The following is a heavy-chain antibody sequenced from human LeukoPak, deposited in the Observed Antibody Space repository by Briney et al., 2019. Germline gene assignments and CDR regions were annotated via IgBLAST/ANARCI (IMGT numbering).Heavy chain of an antibody. J-gene: IGHJ4*02. Sequence: GGSLRLSCAASGFTFSSYWMHWVRQAPGKGLVLVSRINSDGSSTSYADSVKGRFTISRDNAKNTLYLQMNSLRAEDTAVYYCARNMVRGVTALIDYWGQGTLVTVSS. CDR2: INSDGSST. CDR1: GFTFSSYW. V-gene: IGHV3-74*01. CDR3: ARNMVRGVTALIDY. D-gene: IGHD3-10*01.